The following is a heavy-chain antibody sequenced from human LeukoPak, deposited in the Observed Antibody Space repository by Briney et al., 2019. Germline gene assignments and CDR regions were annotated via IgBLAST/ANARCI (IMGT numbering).Heavy chain of an antibody. V-gene: IGHV3-30*02. CDR3: AELGITMIGGV. CDR2: IQHDGSNK. D-gene: IGHD3-10*02. CDR1: GFTFTSHG. J-gene: IGHJ6*04. Sequence: GGSLRLSCVVSGFTFTSHGMNWIRQAPGKGLEWVAFIQHDGSNKYHADSVKGRFTISRDNAKNSLYLQMNSLRAEDTAVYYCAELGITMIGGVWGKGTTVTISS.